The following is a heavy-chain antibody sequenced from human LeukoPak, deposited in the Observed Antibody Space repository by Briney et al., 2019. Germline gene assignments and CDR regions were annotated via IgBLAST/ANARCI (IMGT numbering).Heavy chain of an antibody. Sequence: ASVKVSCKVSGYTLTELSMHWVRQAPGKGLEWMGGFDPEDGETIYAQKFQGRVTMTEDTSTDTAYMELSRLRSEETAVYYCAGRAVVRRRYRDYYYYYGMDVWGKGTTVTVSS. D-gene: IGHD3-10*01. CDR2: FDPEDGET. CDR3: AGRAVVRRRYRDYYYYYGMDV. CDR1: GYTLTELS. V-gene: IGHV1-24*01. J-gene: IGHJ6*04.